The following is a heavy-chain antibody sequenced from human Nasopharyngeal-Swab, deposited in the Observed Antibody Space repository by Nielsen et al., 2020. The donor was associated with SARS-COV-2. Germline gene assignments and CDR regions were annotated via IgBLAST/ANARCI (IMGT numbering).Heavy chain of an antibody. D-gene: IGHD7-27*01. V-gene: IGHV3-7*03. CDR3: ARGTTGVLDV. CDR2: INQGGSET. Sequence: WIRQPPGKGLEWVANINQGGSETYYADSVKGRFTISRDDAKNSLFLQMNSLAAADTAVYYCARGTTGVLDVWGQGTTVTVSS. J-gene: IGHJ6*02.